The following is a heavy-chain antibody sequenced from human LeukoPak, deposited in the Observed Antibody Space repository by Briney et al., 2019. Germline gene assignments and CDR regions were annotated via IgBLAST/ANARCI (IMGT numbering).Heavy chain of an antibody. CDR1: GYTFTGYY. CDR3: AREGDGSGNNFDY. CDR2: INPNSGGT. J-gene: IGHJ4*02. Sequence: ASVKVSCKASGYTFTGYYMHWARQAPGQGLEWMGWINPNSGGTNYAQKFQGRVTMTRDTSISTAYMELSRLRSDDTAVYYCAREGDGSGNNFDYWGQGTLVTVSS. D-gene: IGHD3-10*01. V-gene: IGHV1-2*02.